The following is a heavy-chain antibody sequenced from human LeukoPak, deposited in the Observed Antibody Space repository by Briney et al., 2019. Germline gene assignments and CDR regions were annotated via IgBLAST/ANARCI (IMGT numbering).Heavy chain of an antibody. V-gene: IGHV1-2*02. CDR3: AKDWEMRYWQGGFDS. D-gene: IGHD2-15*01. CDR2: IDPRTGDT. Sequence: PEASVKVSCKASGYNFIVYYIHWLRQAPGHGLEWMGWIDPRTGDTHYAQQFRGRFSLTRDTSSSTAYMDLSRLTSDDTAIYFCAKDWEMRYWQGGFDSWGQGTLLTVSS. J-gene: IGHJ4*02. CDR1: GYNFIVYY.